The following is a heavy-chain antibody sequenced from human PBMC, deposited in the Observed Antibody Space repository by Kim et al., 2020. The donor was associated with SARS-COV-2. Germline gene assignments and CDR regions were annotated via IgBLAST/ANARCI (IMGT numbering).Heavy chain of an antibody. D-gene: IGHD2-2*01. CDR3: ARNVKGSVVVPAAMRYNWFDP. J-gene: IGHJ5*02. CDR2: INTNTGNP. Sequence: ASVKVSCKASGYTFTSYAMNWVRQAPGQGLEWMGWINTNTGNPTYAQGFTGRFVFSLDTSVSTAYLQISSLKAEDTAVYYCARNVKGSVVVPAAMRYNWFDPWGQGTLVTVSS. V-gene: IGHV7-4-1*02. CDR1: GYTFTSYA.